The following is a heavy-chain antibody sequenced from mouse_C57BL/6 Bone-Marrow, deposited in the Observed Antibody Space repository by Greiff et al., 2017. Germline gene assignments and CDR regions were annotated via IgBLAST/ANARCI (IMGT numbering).Heavy chain of an antibody. Sequence: EVKLVESEGGLVQPGSSMKLSCTASGFTFSDYYMAWVRQVPEKGLEWVANINYDGSSTYYLDSLKSRFIISRDNAKNILYLQMSSLKSEDTATYYCARVLYYGTPYAMDYWGQGTSVTVSS. CDR2: INYDGSST. CDR3: ARVLYYGTPYAMDY. V-gene: IGHV5-16*01. D-gene: IGHD1-1*01. J-gene: IGHJ4*01. CDR1: GFTFSDYY.